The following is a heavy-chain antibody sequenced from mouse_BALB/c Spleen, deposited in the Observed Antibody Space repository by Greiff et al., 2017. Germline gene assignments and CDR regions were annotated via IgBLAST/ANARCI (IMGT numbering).Heavy chain of an antibody. Sequence: EVQLQQSGPELVKPGASMKISCKASGYSFTGYTMNWVKQSHGKNLEWIGLINPYNGGTSYNQKFKGKATLTVDKSSSTAYMELLSLTSEDSAVYYCAREDSQYYYGSSYFDYWGQGTTLTVSS. D-gene: IGHD1-1*01. V-gene: IGHV1-18*01. CDR3: AREDSQYYYGSSYFDY. CDR2: INPYNGGT. CDR1: GYSFTGYT. J-gene: IGHJ2*01.